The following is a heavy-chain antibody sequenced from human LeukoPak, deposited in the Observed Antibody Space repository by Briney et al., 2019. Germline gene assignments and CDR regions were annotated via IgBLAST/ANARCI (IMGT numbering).Heavy chain of an antibody. V-gene: IGHV4-34*01. Sequence: SETLSLTCAVYGGSFSGYYWSWIRQPPGKGLEWIGEINHSGSTNYNPSLKSRVTISVDTSKNQFSLKLSSVTAADTAVYYCARRSLSIAAAGRVIDYWGQGTLVIVSS. J-gene: IGHJ4*02. D-gene: IGHD6-13*01. CDR1: GGSFSGYY. CDR2: INHSGST. CDR3: ARRSLSIAAAGRVIDY.